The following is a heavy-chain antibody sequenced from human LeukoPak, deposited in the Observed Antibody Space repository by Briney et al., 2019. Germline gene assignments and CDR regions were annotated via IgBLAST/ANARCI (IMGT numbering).Heavy chain of an antibody. D-gene: IGHD1-26*01. V-gene: IGHV1-69*05. Sequence: SVKVSCKASGGTFSSYAISWVRQAPGQGLEWMGGIIPIFGTANYAQKFQGRVTITTDESTSTAYMELSSLRSEDTAVYYCARSSSGDTWDLFDYWGQGILVTVSS. CDR2: IIPIFGTA. CDR1: GGTFSSYA. CDR3: ARSSSGDTWDLFDY. J-gene: IGHJ4*02.